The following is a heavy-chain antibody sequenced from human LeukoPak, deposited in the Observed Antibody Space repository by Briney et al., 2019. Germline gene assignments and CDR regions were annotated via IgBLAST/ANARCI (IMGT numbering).Heavy chain of an antibody. CDR1: GGSISSSSYY. D-gene: IGHD3-10*01. V-gene: IGHV4-39*01. Sequence: SETLSLTCTVSGGSISSSSYYLGWIRQPPGKGLEWIGSIYYSGSTYYNPSLKSRVTISVDTSKNQFSLKLSSVTAADTAVYYCARLILLWFGEFYYNPIDYWGQGTLVTVSS. CDR3: ARLILLWFGEFYYNPIDY. J-gene: IGHJ4*02. CDR2: IYYSGST.